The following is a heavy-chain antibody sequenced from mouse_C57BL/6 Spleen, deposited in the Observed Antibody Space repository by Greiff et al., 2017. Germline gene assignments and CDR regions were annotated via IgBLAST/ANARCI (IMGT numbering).Heavy chain of an antibody. CDR1: GYTFTDYN. CDR2: INPNNGGT. CDR3: ARGPDGYLRPYAMDY. D-gene: IGHD2-3*01. V-gene: IGHV1-22*01. J-gene: IGHJ4*01. Sequence: LQESGPELVKPGASVKMSCKASGYTFTDYNMHWVKQSHGKSLEWIGYINPNNGGTSYNQKFKGKATLTVNKSSSPAYMELRSLTSEDSAVYYCARGPDGYLRPYAMDYWGQGTSVTVSS.